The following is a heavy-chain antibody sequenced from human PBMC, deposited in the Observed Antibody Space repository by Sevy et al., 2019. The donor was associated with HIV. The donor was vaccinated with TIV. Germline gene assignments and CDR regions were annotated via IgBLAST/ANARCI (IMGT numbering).Heavy chain of an antibody. V-gene: IGHV3-7*01. CDR3: ARALADWGSFHYSS. CDR2: IKQDGTDT. CDR1: GFTFSTYW. Sequence: GGSLRLSCAASGFTFSTYWMTWVRQAPGKGLEWVANIKQDGTDTNYVDSVRGRFTISRDNGRNLLYLHMNGLRAEDTAVYFCARALADWGSFHYSSWGRGVLVTVSS. J-gene: IGHJ4*02. D-gene: IGHD3-16*01.